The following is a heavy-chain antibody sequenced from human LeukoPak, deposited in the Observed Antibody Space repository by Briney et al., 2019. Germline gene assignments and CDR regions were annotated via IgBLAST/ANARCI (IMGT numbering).Heavy chain of an antibody. CDR2: IYPGDSDT. V-gene: IGHV5-51*01. CDR3: ARRGEYCSGGSCLDY. J-gene: IGHJ4*02. Sequence: GESLKISCKGSGYSFTSYWISWVRQMPGKGLEWMGIIYPGDSDTKYSPSFQGQVTISADKSISTAYLQWSSLKASDTAMYYCARRGEYCSGGSCLDYWGQGTLVTVSS. D-gene: IGHD2-15*01. CDR1: GYSFTSYW.